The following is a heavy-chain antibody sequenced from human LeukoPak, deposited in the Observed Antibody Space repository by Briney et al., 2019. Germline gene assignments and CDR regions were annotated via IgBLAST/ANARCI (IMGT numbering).Heavy chain of an antibody. D-gene: IGHD1-20*01. CDR3: ARGGYNWNDGDAFDI. Sequence: GGSLRLSCAASGFTFSSYSMNWVRQAPGKGLEWVSAISSSTLKIYYADSVKGRFTISRDNAKNSLYLQMNSLRAEDTAVYYCARGGYNWNDGDAFDIWGQGTMVTVSS. CDR1: GFTFSSYS. J-gene: IGHJ3*02. CDR2: ISSSTLKI. V-gene: IGHV3-21*01.